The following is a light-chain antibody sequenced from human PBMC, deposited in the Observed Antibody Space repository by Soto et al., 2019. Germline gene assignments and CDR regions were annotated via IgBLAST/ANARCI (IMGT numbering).Light chain of an antibody. CDR3: QHYNRESADFT. Sequence: DIPMTQSPSTLSASVGDRVTITCRASQSISSWLAWYQQKPGKAPKLLIYKASNLERGVPTKFTGSGSGTELTLTLSSRRHDDFATYYCQHYNRESADFTFDPGTGVDIK. CDR2: KAS. J-gene: IGKJ3*01. CDR1: QSISSW. V-gene: IGKV1-5*03.